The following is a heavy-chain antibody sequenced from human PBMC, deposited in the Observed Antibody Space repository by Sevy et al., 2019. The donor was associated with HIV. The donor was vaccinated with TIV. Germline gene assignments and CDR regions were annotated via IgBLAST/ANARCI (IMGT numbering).Heavy chain of an antibody. D-gene: IGHD2-2*01. CDR3: ARGADVIGTAATPVLDF. CDR1: DDSINSYY. V-gene: IGHV4-59*08. CDR2: IYNNIGST. Sequence: SETLSLTCSVSDDSINSYYWSWIRQPPGKGLEWSGYIYNNIGSTSYNPSLTSRVTISVDTSKNHFSLKLTSLTAADTAIYYCARGADVIGTAATPVLDFWGLGSLVTVSS. J-gene: IGHJ4*02.